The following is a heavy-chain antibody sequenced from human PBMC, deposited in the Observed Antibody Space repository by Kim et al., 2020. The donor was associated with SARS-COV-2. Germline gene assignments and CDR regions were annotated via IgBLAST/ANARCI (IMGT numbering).Heavy chain of an antibody. D-gene: IGHD2-2*01. J-gene: IGHJ6*02. CDR3: AKVPPLVVVPAATHYYYGMDV. CDR2: ISGSGGST. CDR1: GFTFSSYA. Sequence: GGSLRLSCAASGFTFSSYAMSWVRQAPGKGLEWVSAISGSGGSTYYADSVKGRFTISRDNSKNTLYLQMNSLRAEDTAVYYCAKVPPLVVVPAATHYYYGMDVWGRGTTVTVSS. V-gene: IGHV3-23*01.